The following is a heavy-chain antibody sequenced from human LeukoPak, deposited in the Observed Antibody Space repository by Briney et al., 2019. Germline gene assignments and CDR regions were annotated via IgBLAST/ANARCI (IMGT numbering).Heavy chain of an antibody. V-gene: IGHV4-59*08. D-gene: IGHD1-26*01. Sequence: SETLSLTCTVSGDXISSYYCSWIRQPPGKGLEWIAYMYHTGDTNYNPSLKSRVTMSVDTSKNQFSLKVTSVTAADTTVYYCARRGVGGSFDYWGQGTLVTVSS. CDR1: GDXISSYY. J-gene: IGHJ4*02. CDR3: ARRGVGGSFDY. CDR2: MYHTGDT.